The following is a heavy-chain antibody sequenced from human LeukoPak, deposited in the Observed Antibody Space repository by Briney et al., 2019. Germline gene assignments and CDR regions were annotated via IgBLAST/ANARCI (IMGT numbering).Heavy chain of an antibody. J-gene: IGHJ5*02. CDR2: INPNSGGT. Sequence: ASVKVSCKASGYTFTGYYMHRVRQAPGQGLEWMGWINPNSGGTNYAQKFQGRVTMTRDTSISTAYMELSRLRSDDTAVYYCARAESSSGWFDPWGQGTLVTVSS. V-gene: IGHV1-2*02. D-gene: IGHD3-10*01. CDR3: ARAESSSGWFDP. CDR1: GYTFTGYY.